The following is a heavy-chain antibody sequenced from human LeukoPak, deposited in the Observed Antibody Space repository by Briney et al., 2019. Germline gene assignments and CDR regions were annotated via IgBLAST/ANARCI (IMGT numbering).Heavy chain of an antibody. CDR1: GFTFSSNG. D-gene: IGHD1-26*01. CDR2: IWYDGSKK. CDR3: ARMTGSSADY. J-gene: IGHJ4*02. V-gene: IGHV3-33*07. Sequence: GGSLRLSCAASGFTFSSNGMYWIRQAPGKGLEWVSLIWYDGSKKYYVDSVKGRFTISRDNSKNTLYLQMDSLRAEDTAVYYCARMTGSSADYWGQGTLVTVSS.